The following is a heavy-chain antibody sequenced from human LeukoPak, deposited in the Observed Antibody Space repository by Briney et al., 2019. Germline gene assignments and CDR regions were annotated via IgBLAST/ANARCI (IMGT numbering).Heavy chain of an antibody. J-gene: IGHJ4*02. V-gene: IGHV3-30*03. CDR2: IADDGGVK. Sequence: GRSLRLSCVASGITFSRHGMDWVRQAPGKGLEWVAVIADDGGVKQYADSVKGRFTVSRDNSKSTLYLQMNGLSVEDTATYYCAREATWGEWYFDHWGQGTPVTVSS. CDR1: GITFSRHG. CDR3: AREATWGEWYFDH. D-gene: IGHD3-3*01.